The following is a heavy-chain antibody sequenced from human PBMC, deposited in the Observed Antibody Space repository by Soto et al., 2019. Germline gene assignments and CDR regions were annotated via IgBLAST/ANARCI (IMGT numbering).Heavy chain of an antibody. J-gene: IGHJ4*02. D-gene: IGHD3-3*01. CDR3: AKWSYLDY. CDR2: ISGSDGKT. V-gene: IGHV3-23*01. CDR1: GFSLASFA. Sequence: PXGSLRLSCTTAGFSLASFAMTWVRQAPGKGLEWVATISGSDGKTYYADSVKGRFSISRDTSRNTLYLQMNSLRADDTAIYYCAKWSYLDYWGQGTRVTVSS.